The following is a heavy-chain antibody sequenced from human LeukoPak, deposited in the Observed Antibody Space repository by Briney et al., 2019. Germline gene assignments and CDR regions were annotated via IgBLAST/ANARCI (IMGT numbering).Heavy chain of an antibody. Sequence: GGSLRLSCAASGFSFSRHWMHWVRQAPGKGLEWVSAISGSGGSTYYADSVKGRFTISRDNPKNTLYLQMNSLRAEDTAVYYCANSIAVAGQPDYWGQGTLVTVSS. J-gene: IGHJ4*02. CDR1: GFSFSRHW. D-gene: IGHD6-19*01. CDR2: ISGSGGST. CDR3: ANSIAVAGQPDY. V-gene: IGHV3-23*01.